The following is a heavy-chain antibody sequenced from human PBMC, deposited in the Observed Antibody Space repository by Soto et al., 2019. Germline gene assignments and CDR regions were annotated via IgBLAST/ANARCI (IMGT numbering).Heavy chain of an antibody. CDR2: ISYDGSNK. Sequence: GGSLRLSCAASGFTFSSYGMHWVRQAPGKGLEWVAVISYDGSNKYYADSVKGRFTISRDNSKNTLYLQMNSLRAEDTAVYYCAKDPGRMITLGGVIAGFDYWGQGTLVTVSS. CDR1: GFTFSSYG. D-gene: IGHD3-16*02. V-gene: IGHV3-30*18. CDR3: AKDPGRMITLGGVIAGFDY. J-gene: IGHJ4*02.